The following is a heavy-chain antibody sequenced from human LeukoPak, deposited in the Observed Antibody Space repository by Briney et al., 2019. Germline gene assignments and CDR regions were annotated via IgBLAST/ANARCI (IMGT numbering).Heavy chain of an antibody. V-gene: IGHV4-39*01. CDR1: GGAINSSSYY. CDR3: ARLLYGEMAFDY. J-gene: IGHJ4*02. D-gene: IGHD5-24*01. CDR2: IYYSGNT. Sequence: SETLSLTCTVSGGAINSSSYYWGWIRQPPGKGLEWIGSIYYSGNTYYNPSLKSRVTISVDTSKNQFSLKVSSVTAADTAVYYCARLLYGEMAFDYWGQGTLVTVSS.